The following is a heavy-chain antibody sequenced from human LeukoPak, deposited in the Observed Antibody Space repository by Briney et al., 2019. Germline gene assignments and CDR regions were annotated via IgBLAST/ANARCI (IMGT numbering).Heavy chain of an antibody. Sequence: PGGSLRLSCAASGFTFSASAMHWVRQASGKGLEWVGRIRSKANNYATAYAASVKGRFTISRDDSKNTAYLQMNSLKIEDTAVYYCTSADYSDAYAYYFSWGQGTLVTVSS. D-gene: IGHD3-16*01. CDR1: GFTFSASA. CDR3: TSADYSDAYAYYFS. J-gene: IGHJ5*02. CDR2: IRSKANNYAT. V-gene: IGHV3-73*01.